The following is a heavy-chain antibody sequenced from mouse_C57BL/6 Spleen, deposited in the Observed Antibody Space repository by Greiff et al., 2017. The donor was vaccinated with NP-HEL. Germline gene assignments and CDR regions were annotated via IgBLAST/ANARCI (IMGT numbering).Heavy chain of an antibody. Sequence: VQLQQSGPELVKPGASVKLSCKASGYAFSSSWMNWVKQRPGKGLEWIGRIYPGDGDTNYNGKFKGKATLTADKSSSTAYMQLSSLTSEDSAVYFCARDGTRYAMDYWGQGTSVTVSS. J-gene: IGHJ4*01. CDR3: ARDGTRYAMDY. D-gene: IGHD4-1*01. V-gene: IGHV1-82*01. CDR1: GYAFSSSW. CDR2: IYPGDGDT.